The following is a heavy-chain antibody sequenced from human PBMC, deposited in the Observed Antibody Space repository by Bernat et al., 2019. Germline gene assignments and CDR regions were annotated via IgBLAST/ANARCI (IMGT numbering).Heavy chain of an antibody. Sequence: QLQLQESGPGLVKPSETLSLTCTVSAGSISSNNYFWGWIREPPGKGLEWIGSVYSSGSTYYNPSFKGRVTISVDTSKNQFSLKLTSVTAADTAVYCCATPWRATYYYGSSGYYGWDAFDTWGQGTMVTVSS. CDR2: VYSSGST. J-gene: IGHJ3*02. D-gene: IGHD3-22*01. CDR3: ATPWRATYYYGSSGYYGWDAFDT. CDR1: AGSISSNNYF. V-gene: IGHV4-39*01.